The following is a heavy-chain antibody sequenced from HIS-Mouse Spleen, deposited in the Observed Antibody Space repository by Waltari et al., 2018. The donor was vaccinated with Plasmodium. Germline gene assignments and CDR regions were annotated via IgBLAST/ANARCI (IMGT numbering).Heavy chain of an antibody. Sequence: QVQLQESGPGLVKPSETLSLTCTVSGGSISSYYWSWIRQPPGKGLEWIGYIYYSGSTNYNPPLKSRVTISVDTSKNQFSLKLSSVTAADTAVYYCARGYDFWSGYSPYFDYWGQGTLVTVSS. CDR1: GGSISSYY. D-gene: IGHD3-3*01. V-gene: IGHV4-59*01. J-gene: IGHJ4*02. CDR2: IYYSGST. CDR3: ARGYDFWSGYSPYFDY.